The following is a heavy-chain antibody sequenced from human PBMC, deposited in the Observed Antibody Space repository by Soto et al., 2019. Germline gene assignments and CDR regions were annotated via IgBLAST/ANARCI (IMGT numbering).Heavy chain of an antibody. CDR3: AREGYGGLYNWFDP. D-gene: IGHD1-26*01. CDR2: INHSGST. J-gene: IGHJ5*02. V-gene: IGHV4-34*01. CDR1: DVSFSGYY. Sequence: SVLRSHRYAVDDVSFSGYYWLLLRKPTGKGLEWIGEINHSGSTNYNPSLKSRVTISVDTSKNQFSLKLSSVTAVDTAVYYCAREGYGGLYNWFDPWGQGTLVTGSS.